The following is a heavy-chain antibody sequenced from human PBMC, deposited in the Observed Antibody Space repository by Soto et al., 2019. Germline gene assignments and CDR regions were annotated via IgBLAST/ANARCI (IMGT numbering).Heavy chain of an antibody. J-gene: IGHJ4*02. CDR1: GGSISSYY. CDR2: IYYSGST. Sequence: PSETLSLTCTVSGGSISSYYWSWIRQPPGKGLEWIGYIYYSGSTNYNPSLKSRVTISRDDSESSLYLQMNSLKTEDTAVYYCARGPYSSGGGTMDYWGQGTLVTVSS. V-gene: IGHV4-59*12. CDR3: ARGPYSSGGGTMDY. D-gene: IGHD6-19*01.